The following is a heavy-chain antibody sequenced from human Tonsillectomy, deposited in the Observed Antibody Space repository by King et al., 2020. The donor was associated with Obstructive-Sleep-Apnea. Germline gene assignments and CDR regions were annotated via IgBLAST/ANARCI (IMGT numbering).Heavy chain of an antibody. CDR1: GFTFSSYA. D-gene: IGHD6-6*01. J-gene: IGHJ6*02. Sequence: VQLVESGGGVVHPGRSLRLSCAASGFTFSSYAMHWVRQAPGKGLEWVAVISYDGSNKYYADSMKGRFTISRDNSKNTLFLQMNSLRAEDTAVYYCARATYSTSSPEGQYYYYYYGMDVWGQGTTVTVSS. CDR3: ARATYSTSSPEGQYYYYYYGMDV. V-gene: IGHV3-30*04. CDR2: ISYDGSNK.